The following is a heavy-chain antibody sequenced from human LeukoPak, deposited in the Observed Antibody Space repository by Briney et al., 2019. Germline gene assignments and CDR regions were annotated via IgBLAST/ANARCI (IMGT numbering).Heavy chain of an antibody. D-gene: IGHD6-19*01. J-gene: IGHJ4*02. CDR1: GFTFTAYS. V-gene: IGHV3-48*02. CDR3: ARVGSGWSLDY. CDR2: ISITSDKI. Sequence: PGGSLRLSCAASGFTFTAYSMNWFRQAPGKGLEWISYISITSDKIYYADSVKGRITISRDNAKNSLYLQMSSLRDEDTAVYYCARVGSGWSLDYWGQGTLVTVSS.